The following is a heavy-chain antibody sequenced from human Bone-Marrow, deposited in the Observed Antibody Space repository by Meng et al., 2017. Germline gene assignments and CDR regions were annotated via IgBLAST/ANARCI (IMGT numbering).Heavy chain of an antibody. CDR1: GFTFSSYA. J-gene: IGHJ5*02. CDR3: ARDSWFDP. Sequence: QVQLVDAGGGVVQPGRSLRLSCAASGFTFSSYAMHWVRQAPGKGLEWVAVISYDGSNKYYADSVKGRFTISRDNSKNTLYLQMNSLRAEDTAVYYCARDSWFDPWGQGTLVTVSS. CDR2: ISYDGSNK. V-gene: IGHV3-30*04.